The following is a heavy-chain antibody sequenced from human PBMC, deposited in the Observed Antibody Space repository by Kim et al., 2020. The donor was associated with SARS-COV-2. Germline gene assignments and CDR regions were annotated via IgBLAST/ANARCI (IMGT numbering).Heavy chain of an antibody. Sequence: YYADSVTGRFTISRDNAKNSLYLQMNSLRAEDTAVYYCARDRDQLLYSDYWGQGTLVTVSS. J-gene: IGHJ4*02. CDR3: ARDRDQLLYSDY. V-gene: IGHV3-21*01. D-gene: IGHD2-2*02.